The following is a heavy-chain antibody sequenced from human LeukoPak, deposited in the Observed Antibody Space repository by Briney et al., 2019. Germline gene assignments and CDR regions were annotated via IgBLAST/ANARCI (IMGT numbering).Heavy chain of an antibody. V-gene: IGHV4-59*01. CDR2: IYYSGST. J-gene: IGHJ3*02. CDR1: GGSISSYY. D-gene: IGHD3-10*01. CDR3: ARAPGVLDAFDI. Sequence: SETLSLTCTVSGGSISSYYWTWIRQPPGKGLEWIGYIYYSGSTNYNPSLKSRVTMSVETSKNQFSLKLISVTAADTAVYYCARAPGVLDAFDIWGQGTMVTVSS.